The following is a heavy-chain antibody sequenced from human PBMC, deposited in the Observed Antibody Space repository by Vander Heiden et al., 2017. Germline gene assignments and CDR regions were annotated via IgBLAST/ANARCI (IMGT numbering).Heavy chain of an antibody. D-gene: IGHD4-4*01. J-gene: IGHJ5*02. Sequence: EVHLLHFGRGMVQPGGFPTLPCSAHGFTFSSHAMRRVRQAPGRGLEWVSTISASSSEIHYVESVKGRFTISRDNSANTVSLYMTSLRVEDTATYYCAKDPLFSSNYGPKWFDPWGPGTLVTVSA. CDR1: GFTFSSHA. V-gene: IGHV3-23*01. CDR2: ISASSSEI. CDR3: AKDPLFSSNYGPKWFDP.